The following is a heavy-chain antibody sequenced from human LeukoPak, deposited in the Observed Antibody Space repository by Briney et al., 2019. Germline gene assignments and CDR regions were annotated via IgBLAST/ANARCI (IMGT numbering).Heavy chain of an antibody. Sequence: SETLSLTCAVSGGSISSSNWWSWVRQPPGKGLEWIGEIYHSGSTNYNPSLKSRVTISVDKSKNQFSLKLSSVTAADTAVYYCARGKYDSSGYYYYFDYWGQGTLVTVSS. CDR1: GGSISSSNW. J-gene: IGHJ4*02. V-gene: IGHV4-4*02. CDR3: ARGKYDSSGYYYYFDY. CDR2: IYHSGST. D-gene: IGHD3-22*01.